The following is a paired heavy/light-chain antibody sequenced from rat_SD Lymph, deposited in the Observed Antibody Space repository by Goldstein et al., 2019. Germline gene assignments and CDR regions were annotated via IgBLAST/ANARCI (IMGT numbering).Heavy chain of an antibody. CDR2: ISSGGGGT. CDR1: GFTFSSFP. J-gene: IGHJ3*01. CDR3: ARHSGSSYNWFAY. V-gene: IGHV5-25*01. D-gene: IGHD1-11*01. Sequence: EVQLVESGGGLVQPGRSLKLSCAASGFTFSSFPMAWVRQAPKKGLEWVASISSGGGGTYYPDSVKGRFTISRDNAKSTLYLQMDSLRSEDTASYYCARHSGSSYNWFAYWGQGTLVTVSS.
Light chain of an antibody. CDR2: YAS. Sequence: DIMLTQSPATLSVTPGESISLSCRASQSISTNLHWYQQKPNESPRVLIKYASQTISGIPSRFSGSGSGTDFTLNINRVEPEDFSVYYCQQSNSWPRTFGGGTKLELK. CDR1: QSISTN. J-gene: IGKJ1*01. V-gene: IGKV5S5*01. CDR3: QQSNSWPRT.